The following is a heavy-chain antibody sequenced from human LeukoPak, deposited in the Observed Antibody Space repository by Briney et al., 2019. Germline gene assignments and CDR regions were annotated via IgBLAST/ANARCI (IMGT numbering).Heavy chain of an antibody. Sequence: ASVKVSCKPSGYTFIIFGFNWVRQAPGQGLGWMGWISAYNGNTLYAQKFQGRVTMTTDTSTSTAYMELRSLRSDDTAVYYCASIGSSRTSCYGNSVDPWGQGTLVTVSS. CDR2: ISAYNGNT. D-gene: IGHD2-2*01. CDR1: GYTFIIFG. J-gene: IGHJ5*02. V-gene: IGHV1-18*01. CDR3: ASIGSSRTSCYGNSVDP.